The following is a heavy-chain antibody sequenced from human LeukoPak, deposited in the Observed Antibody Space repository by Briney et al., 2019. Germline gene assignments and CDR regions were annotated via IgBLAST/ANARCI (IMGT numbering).Heavy chain of an antibody. CDR1: GYTFTGYY. V-gene: IGHV1-2*02. CDR3: ARDGTLSGSWNDF. J-gene: IGHJ4*02. D-gene: IGHD1-1*01. Sequence: ASVKVSCKASGYTFTGYYMHWVRQAPGRGLEWMGWINSNSGVTKYAQKFQDRVTMTRDTSISTAYMELSRLTSDDTAIYYCARDGTLSGSWNDFWGQGSLVTVSS. CDR2: INSNSGVT.